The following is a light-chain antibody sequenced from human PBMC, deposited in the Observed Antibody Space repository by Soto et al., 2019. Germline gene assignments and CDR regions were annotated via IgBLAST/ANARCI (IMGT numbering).Light chain of an antibody. Sequence: DIQMTQSPSSLSASIGDRVTVTCRASETICKYLNWYLYQPGKAPKLLIYAASNLQSGVPSRFSGSGSGTDFTLTISSLQPEDFGTYYCQQSYDTPYTFGQGSKLEIK. V-gene: IGKV1-39*01. CDR1: ETICKY. CDR3: QQSYDTPYT. J-gene: IGKJ2*01. CDR2: AAS.